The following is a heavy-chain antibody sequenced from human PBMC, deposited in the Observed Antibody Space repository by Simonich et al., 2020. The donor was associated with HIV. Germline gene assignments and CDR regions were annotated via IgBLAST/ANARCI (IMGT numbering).Heavy chain of an antibody. J-gene: IGHJ4*02. CDR2: VSWNSGSI. Sequence: EVQLVESGGGLVQPGRSLRLFCAASGFTFDYYAGHWVRQAPGKWRELGVGVSWNSGSIGYAESVKGRFTISRDNAKNYLYLQMNSLRAEDTALYYCAKSPIPNWGTPHFDYWGQGTLVTVSS. D-gene: IGHD7-27*01. V-gene: IGHV3-9*01. CDR1: GFTFDYYA. CDR3: AKSPIPNWGTPHFDY.